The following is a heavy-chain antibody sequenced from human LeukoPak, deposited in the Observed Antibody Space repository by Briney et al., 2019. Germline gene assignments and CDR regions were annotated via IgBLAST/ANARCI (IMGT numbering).Heavy chain of an antibody. Sequence: ASVPVSCKASGYTFTTYYMHWVRQAPGQGLEWMGIIDPSGGSTSYAQKFQGRVTMTRDTSTSTVYMELSSLRSDDTAVYYCARLSQQTFDIWGQGTLVTVSS. J-gene: IGHJ3*02. CDR2: IDPSGGST. CDR3: ARLSQQTFDI. V-gene: IGHV1-46*01. CDR1: GYTFTTYY.